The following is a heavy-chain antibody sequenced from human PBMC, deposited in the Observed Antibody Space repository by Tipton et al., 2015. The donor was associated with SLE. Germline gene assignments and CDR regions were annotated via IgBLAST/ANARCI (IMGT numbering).Heavy chain of an antibody. CDR3: AREVHFFDY. J-gene: IGHJ4*02. Sequence: TLSLTCTVSGGSISSYYRTWIRQPPGKELEWIGYIYYSGSTDYNPSLKSRVTISIDTSKNQFSLKLSPVTAADTAVYYCAREVHFFDYWGQGTLVTVSS. V-gene: IGHV4-59*01. CDR2: IYYSGST. CDR1: GGSISSYY.